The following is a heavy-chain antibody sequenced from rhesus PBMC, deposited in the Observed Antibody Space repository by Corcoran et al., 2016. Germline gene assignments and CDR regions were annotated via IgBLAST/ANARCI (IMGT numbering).Heavy chain of an antibody. D-gene: IGHD5-24*01. CDR1: GGSISGYYY. CDR2: IYGSGGSN. V-gene: IGHV4S14*01. Sequence: QVQLQESGPGLVKPSETLSLTCAVSGGSISGYYYWSWIRQPPGKGLEWIGSIYGSGGSNYLNPSLKSRVTISKDTSKNQFSLKLSSVTAADTAVYYCAREHSGYDYWGQGVLVTVSS. J-gene: IGHJ4*01. CDR3: AREHSGYDY.